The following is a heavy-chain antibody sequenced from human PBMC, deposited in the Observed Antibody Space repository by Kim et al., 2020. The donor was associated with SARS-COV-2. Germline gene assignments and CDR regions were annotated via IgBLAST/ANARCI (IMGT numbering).Heavy chain of an antibody. D-gene: IGHD4-4*01. Sequence: GGSLRLSCAASGFTFRSYSMNWVRQAPGKGLEWVSYIRSGSGAIFYADSVRGPFVISRDDAKDSLFLQMNSLRDEDTALYYCARGLQYSFDFWGQGILVTVSS. J-gene: IGHJ4*02. CDR2: IRSGSGAI. CDR1: GFTFRSYS. V-gene: IGHV3-48*02. CDR3: ARGLQYSFDF.